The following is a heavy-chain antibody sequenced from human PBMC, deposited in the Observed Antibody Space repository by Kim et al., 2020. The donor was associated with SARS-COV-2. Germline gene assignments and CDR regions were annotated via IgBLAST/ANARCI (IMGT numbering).Heavy chain of an antibody. Sequence: ASVKVSCKASGYSFSTYIMNWVRQAPGQGLEWMGRISTSTGNPTYAQGFTGRVVFTLDPSVSTVFLQITSLSFEDTATYYCARADIYASLPDYWGQGTLVTVSS. V-gene: IGHV7-4-1*02. J-gene: IGHJ4*02. CDR1: GYSFSTYI. D-gene: IGHD2-2*01. CDR2: ISTSTGNP. CDR3: ARADIYASLPDY.